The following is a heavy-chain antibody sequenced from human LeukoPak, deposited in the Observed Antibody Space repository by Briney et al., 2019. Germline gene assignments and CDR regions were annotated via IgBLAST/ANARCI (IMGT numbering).Heavy chain of an antibody. CDR1: GYTFTSYG. D-gene: IGHD5-24*01. CDR3: ARANLRWLQWGYFDY. Sequence: SVKVSCKASGYTFTSYGISWVRQAPGQGLEWMGGIIPIFGTANYAQKFQGRVTITADKSTSTAYMELSSLRSEDTAVYYCARANLRWLQWGYFDYWGQGTLVTVSS. V-gene: IGHV1-69*06. CDR2: IIPIFGTA. J-gene: IGHJ4*02.